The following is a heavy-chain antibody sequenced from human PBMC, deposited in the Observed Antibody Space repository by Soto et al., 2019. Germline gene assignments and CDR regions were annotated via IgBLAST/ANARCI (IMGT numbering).Heavy chain of an antibody. J-gene: IGHJ6*02. D-gene: IGHD2-2*01. CDR2: IVSDGSAI. V-gene: IGHV3-30*19. CDR1: GFPFSFYV. CDR3: ARDNIVVVPAAILYYYYGMDV. Sequence: GGSLRRSCAVSGFPFSFYVFHWVRQSPGKGLEWLGVIVSDGSAIYHADSLEGRFFISRDNSKDILYLQMNSLRSEDTAVYYCARDNIVVVPAAILYYYYGMDVWGQGTTVTVS.